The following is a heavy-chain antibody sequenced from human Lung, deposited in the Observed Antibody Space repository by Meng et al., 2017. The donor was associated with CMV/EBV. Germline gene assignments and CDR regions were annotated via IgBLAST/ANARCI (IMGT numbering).Heavy chain of an antibody. CDR3: ARADYYNLMDV. CDR2: IYYSGSS. CDR1: GASIDSDNYY. Sequence: SXTLSLXCTVSGASIDSDNYYWSWIRQPPGKGLEWIGYIYYSGSSFYNPSLKSRVTISLNMSKNQFSLYLSSVTAADTAVYYCARADYYNLMDVWAQGTTVTVAS. J-gene: IGHJ6*02. V-gene: IGHV4-30-4*02.